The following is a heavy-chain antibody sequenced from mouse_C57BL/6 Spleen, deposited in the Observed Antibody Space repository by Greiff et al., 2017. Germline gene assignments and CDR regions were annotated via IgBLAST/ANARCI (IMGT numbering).Heavy chain of an antibody. CDR2: IYPGNSDT. V-gene: IGHV1-5*01. CDR1: GYTFTSYW. Sequence: EVQLQQSGTVLARPGASVKMSCKTSGYTFTSYWMHWVKQRPGQGLEWIGAIYPGNSDTSYNQKFKGKAKLTAVTSASTAYMELSSLTNEDSAVYYCTRGDYYGSSYPTGFDYWGQGTTLTVSS. CDR3: TRGDYYGSSYPTGFDY. J-gene: IGHJ2*01. D-gene: IGHD1-1*01.